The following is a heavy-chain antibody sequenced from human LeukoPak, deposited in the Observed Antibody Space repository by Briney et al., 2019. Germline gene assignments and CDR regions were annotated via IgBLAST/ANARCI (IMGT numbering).Heavy chain of an antibody. D-gene: IGHD6-19*01. CDR1: GGTFSSYA. CDR3: AVEVQWLVRGVDY. J-gene: IGHJ4*02. Sequence: ASVKVSCKASGGTFSSYAISWVRQAPGQGLEWMGGIIPIFGTANYAQKFQGRVTITADESTSTAYMELSSLRSEDTAVYYCAVEVQWLVRGVDYWGQGTLVTVSS. CDR2: IIPIFGTA. V-gene: IGHV1-69*13.